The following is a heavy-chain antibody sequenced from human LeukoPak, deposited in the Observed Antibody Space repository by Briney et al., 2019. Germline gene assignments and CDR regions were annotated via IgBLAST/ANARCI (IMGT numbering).Heavy chain of an antibody. Sequence: SETLSLTCTVSGDSIGTSGYYWSWIRQHPGTGLEWIAYIHYIGNTYYNPSLESRVTMSVDTSSNQFSLNVASVTAADTAVYYCERVRDDYFFAYWGQGILVTVSS. J-gene: IGHJ4*02. D-gene: IGHD5-12*01. CDR2: IHYIGNT. CDR3: ERVRDDYFFAY. CDR1: GDSIGTSGYY. V-gene: IGHV4-31*03.